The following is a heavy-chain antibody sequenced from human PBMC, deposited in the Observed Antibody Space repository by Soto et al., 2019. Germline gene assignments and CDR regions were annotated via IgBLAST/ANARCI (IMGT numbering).Heavy chain of an antibody. J-gene: IGHJ4*02. CDR3: AKDPSNTYYYDSSGYYDY. V-gene: IGHV3-30*18. Sequence: GESLKISCAASGFTFSSYGMHWVRQAPGKGLEWVAVISYDGSNKYYADSVKGRFTISRDNSKNTLYLQMNSLRAEDTAVYYCAKDPSNTYYYDSSGYYDYWGQGTLVTVSS. D-gene: IGHD3-22*01. CDR2: ISYDGSNK. CDR1: GFTFSSYG.